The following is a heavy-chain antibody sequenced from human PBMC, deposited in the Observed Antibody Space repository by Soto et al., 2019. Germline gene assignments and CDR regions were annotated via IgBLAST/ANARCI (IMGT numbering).Heavy chain of an antibody. CDR3: ARESEDLTSNFDY. Sequence: EVQLVESGGGLVKPGGSLRLSCAASGFTFTRYSMNWVRQAPGKGLEWVTYISSTTNYIYYGDSMKGRFTIYRDNAKNSLYLEMNSLRAEDTAVYYCARESEDLTSNFDYWGQGTLVTVSS. CDR1: GFTFTRYS. CDR2: ISSTTNYI. J-gene: IGHJ4*02. V-gene: IGHV3-21*06.